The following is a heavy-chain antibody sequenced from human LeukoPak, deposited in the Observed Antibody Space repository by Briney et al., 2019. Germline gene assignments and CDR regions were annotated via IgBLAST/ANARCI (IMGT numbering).Heavy chain of an antibody. Sequence: GGSLRLSCAASGFTFSSYAMSWVRQAPGKGLEWVSAISGSGGSTYYADSVKGRFTISRDYAKSSLYLQLNTLRAEDTAVYYCARDQNSGWYDYWGQATLVTVSS. D-gene: IGHD6-19*01. J-gene: IGHJ4*02. CDR3: ARDQNSGWYDY. V-gene: IGHV3-23*01. CDR2: ISGSGGST. CDR1: GFTFSSYA.